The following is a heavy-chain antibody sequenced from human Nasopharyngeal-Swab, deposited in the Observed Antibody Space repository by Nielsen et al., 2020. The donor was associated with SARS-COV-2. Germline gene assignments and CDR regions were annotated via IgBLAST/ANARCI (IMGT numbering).Heavy chain of an antibody. CDR3: AKWGAGYSGYDDY. D-gene: IGHD5-12*01. V-gene: IGHV3-23*01. CDR2: ISGSGGST. CDR1: GFTFSSYA. Sequence: GESLKISCAASGFTFSSYAMSWVRQAPGKGLEWVSAISGSGGSTYYADSVKGRFTISRDNSKNTLYLQMNSMRAEDTAVYYCAKWGAGYSGYDDYWGQGTLVTFSS. J-gene: IGHJ4*02.